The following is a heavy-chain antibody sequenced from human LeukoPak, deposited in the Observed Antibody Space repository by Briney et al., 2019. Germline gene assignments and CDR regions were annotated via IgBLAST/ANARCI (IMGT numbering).Heavy chain of an antibody. CDR3: ARVVVPAHTDY. CDR2: ISAYNGNT. J-gene: IGHJ4*02. CDR1: GGTFSSYA. Sequence: ASVKVSCKASGGTFSSYAISWVRQAPGQGLEWMGWISAYNGNTNYAQKLQGRVTMTTDTSTSTAYMELRSLRSDDTAVYYCARVVVPAHTDYWGQGTLVTVSS. V-gene: IGHV1-18*01. D-gene: IGHD2-2*01.